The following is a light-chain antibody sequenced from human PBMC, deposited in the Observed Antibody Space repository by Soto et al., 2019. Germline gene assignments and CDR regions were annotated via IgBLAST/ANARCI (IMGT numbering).Light chain of an antibody. CDR2: QDT. Sequence: SYELSQPPSVSVSPGQTASITCSGDKLGDKYACWYQQKPGQSPVLVIYQDTKRPSGIPERFSGSNSGNTATLTISGTQAMDEADYYGQAWDSSTDWVFGGGTKLTVL. J-gene: IGLJ3*02. V-gene: IGLV3-1*01. CDR1: KLGDKY. CDR3: QAWDSSTDWV.